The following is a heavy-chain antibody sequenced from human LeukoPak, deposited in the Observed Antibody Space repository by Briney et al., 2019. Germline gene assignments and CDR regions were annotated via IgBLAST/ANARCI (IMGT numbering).Heavy chain of an antibody. V-gene: IGHV3-7*04. CDR2: IKQDGGEF. CDR3: ARARGYSYNPLFDC. CDR1: GFTFSSYW. D-gene: IGHD5-18*01. J-gene: IGHJ4*02. Sequence: PGGSLRLSCVASGFTFSSYWMSWVPQAPGKGLEWVANIKQDGGEFYYVDAVKGRFTISRDNAKNSLYLQMNRLRADDTAVYYCARARGYSYNPLFDCWGQGTLVTVSS.